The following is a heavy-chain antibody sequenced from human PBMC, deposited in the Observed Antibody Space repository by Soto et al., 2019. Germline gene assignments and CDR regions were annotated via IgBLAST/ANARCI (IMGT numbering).Heavy chain of an antibody. Sequence: SVKVSCKASGRTFSSYAISWVRQAPGQGLEWMGGIIPIFGTANYAQKFQGRVTITADKSTSTAYVELSSLRSEDTAVYYCARSSGDYVWGSYRPRIHFDYWGQGTLVTVSS. CDR1: GRTFSSYA. CDR2: IIPIFGTA. D-gene: IGHD3-16*02. J-gene: IGHJ4*02. V-gene: IGHV1-69*06. CDR3: ARSSGDYVWGSYRPRIHFDY.